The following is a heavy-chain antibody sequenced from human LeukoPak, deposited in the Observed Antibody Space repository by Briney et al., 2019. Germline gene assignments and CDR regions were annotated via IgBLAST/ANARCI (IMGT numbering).Heavy chain of an antibody. J-gene: IGHJ6*02. CDR1: GFTFSKYA. Sequence: GGSLRLSCAASGFTFSKYAMSWVRQAPGKGLEWVSGLSGSGDNTFYADSVKGRFTISRDNSNNTLYLRMNSLTVDDTAIYYCAKDHKGYYYGMDVWGQGTTVTVSS. CDR2: LSGSGDNT. CDR3: AKDHKGYYYGMDV. V-gene: IGHV3-23*01.